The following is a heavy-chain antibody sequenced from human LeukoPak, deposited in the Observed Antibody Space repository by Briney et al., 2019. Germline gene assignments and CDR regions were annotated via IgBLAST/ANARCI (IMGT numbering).Heavy chain of an antibody. CDR1: GFTFSSYA. V-gene: IGHV3-7*01. J-gene: IGHJ4*02. CDR3: ARDMRSGWKFDY. Sequence: GGSLRLSCAASGFTFSSYAMSWVRQSPGKGLEWVANIKQDESEKYYVDSVKGRFTISRDNAKNSMYLQMNSLRAEDTAVYYCARDMRSGWKFDYWGQGTLVTVSS. CDR2: IKQDESEK. D-gene: IGHD6-25*01.